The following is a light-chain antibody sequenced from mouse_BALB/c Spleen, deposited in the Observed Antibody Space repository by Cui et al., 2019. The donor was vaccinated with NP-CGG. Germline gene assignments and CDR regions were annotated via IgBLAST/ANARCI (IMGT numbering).Light chain of an antibody. J-gene: IGLJ1*01. CDR3: ALWYSNHWV. CDR1: TGAVTSNNF. Sequence: AVVTQEYALTTSPGETVTLTCRSNTGAVTSNNFANWVQEKPDHLFTGLIGGTNNRAPVIPARFSGSLIGDKAALTITGAQTEDEAIYFCALWYSNHWVFGGGTKLTVL. CDR2: GTN. V-gene: IGLV1*01.